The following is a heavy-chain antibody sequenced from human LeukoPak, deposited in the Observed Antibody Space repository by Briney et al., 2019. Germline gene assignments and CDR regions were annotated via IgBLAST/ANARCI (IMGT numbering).Heavy chain of an antibody. CDR2: IYYSGST. Sequence: SETLSLTCTVSGGSISSYYWSWVRQPPGKGLDWIGYIYYSGSTKYNPSVTSRVTILVDTSKNQFSLTLSSVTAADTAVYYCARVDRDRSGYYKAFDIWGQGTMVTVSS. J-gene: IGHJ3*02. CDR3: ARVDRDRSGYYKAFDI. D-gene: IGHD3-3*01. V-gene: IGHV4-59*01. CDR1: GGSISSYY.